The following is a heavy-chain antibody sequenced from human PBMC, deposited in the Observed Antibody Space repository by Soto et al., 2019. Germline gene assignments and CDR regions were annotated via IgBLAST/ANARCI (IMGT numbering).Heavy chain of an antibody. J-gene: IGHJ4*02. D-gene: IGHD3-22*01. V-gene: IGHV1-2*02. CDR1: GFTFTGYY. Sequence: ASVQVSCKASGFTFTGYYMHSVRQAPGQGLEWMGWINLDSGGTNYAQKFQGRVTMTRDTSISTAYMELSRLRSYDTAVYCCAGNYYESSGYYYVDFWGQGTPVTVSS. CDR2: INLDSGGT. CDR3: AGNYYESSGYYYVDF.